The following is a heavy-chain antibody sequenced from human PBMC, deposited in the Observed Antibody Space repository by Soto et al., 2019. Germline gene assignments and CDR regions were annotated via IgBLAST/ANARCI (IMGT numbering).Heavy chain of an antibody. CDR3: AREQEELVIQPYYGRDI. D-gene: IGHD3-22*01. CDR2: ISSSANYM. CDR1: GFTFSTYT. J-gene: IGHJ6*02. Sequence: EVQLVESGGALVKPGRSLRLSCSASGFTFSTYTMTWVRQAPGKGLEWVASISSSANYMYYADSVKGRFTISRDNANNSLSLQMVSLRVEDTALYYWAREQEELVIQPYYGRDIWGQGTTVTVSS. V-gene: IGHV3-21*01.